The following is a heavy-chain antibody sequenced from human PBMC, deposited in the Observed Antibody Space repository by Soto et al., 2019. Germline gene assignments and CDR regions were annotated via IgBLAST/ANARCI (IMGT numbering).Heavy chain of an antibody. CDR2: ITGGGDYT. J-gene: IGHJ2*01. D-gene: IGHD2-8*01. V-gene: IGHV3-23*01. CDR3: VKKIAGTTTNGAYWYFDL. CDR1: GFTFGDFA. Sequence: EVQLLESGGDLVQPGGSLRLSCAASGFTFGDFAMNWVRQAPGKGLEWVSGITGGGDYTFYADSVKGRFTISRVQSKNTVYLQMNSLRAEDTALYYCVKKIAGTTTNGAYWYFDLWGRGILVTVSS.